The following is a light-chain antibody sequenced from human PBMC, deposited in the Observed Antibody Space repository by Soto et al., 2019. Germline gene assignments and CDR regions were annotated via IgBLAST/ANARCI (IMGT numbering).Light chain of an antibody. CDR1: TSNIGNNY. CDR3: GSWDSDLDSVL. CDR2: DTD. J-gene: IGLJ3*02. Sequence: QSALTQPPSLSAAPGQRVTISCSGSTSNIGNNYVSWYQQVPRTAPKLLIYDTDQRPPGIPNRFSGSKSGTTATLAITGLQTGDEADYFCGSWDSDLDSVLFGGGTKVTVL. V-gene: IGLV1-51*01.